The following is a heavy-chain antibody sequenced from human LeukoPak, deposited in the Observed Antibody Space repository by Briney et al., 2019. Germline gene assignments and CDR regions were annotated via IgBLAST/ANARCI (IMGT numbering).Heavy chain of an antibody. Sequence: GGSLRLSCVVSGFSFDSYEMDWVRQAPGKGLEWLSYISATGNTIYYADSVKGRFTISRDNAKNSLYLQMNSLRVEDTATYYCAREDLVGAIDYWGQGTLVTVSS. CDR3: AREDLVGAIDY. J-gene: IGHJ4*02. V-gene: IGHV3-48*03. D-gene: IGHD1-26*01. CDR1: GFSFDSYE. CDR2: ISATGNTI.